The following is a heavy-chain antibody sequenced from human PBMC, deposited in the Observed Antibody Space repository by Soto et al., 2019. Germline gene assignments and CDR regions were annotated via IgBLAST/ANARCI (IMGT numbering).Heavy chain of an antibody. CDR2: INHSGST. D-gene: IGHD3-10*01. J-gene: IGHJ5*02. Sequence: QVQLQQWGAGLLKPSETLSLTCAVYGGSFSGYYWSWIRQPPGTGLEWIGEINHSGSTNYNPSLKSRVTISVDTSKNHFSLKLSSVTAADTAVYYCARGYGSGSYYKHWFDPWGQGTLVTVSS. CDR3: ARGYGSGSYYKHWFDP. CDR1: GGSFSGYY. V-gene: IGHV4-34*01.